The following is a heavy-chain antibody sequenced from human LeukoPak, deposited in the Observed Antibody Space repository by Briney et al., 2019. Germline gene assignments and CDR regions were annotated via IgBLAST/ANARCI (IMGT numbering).Heavy chain of an antibody. D-gene: IGHD5-18*01. CDR1: GGSHSSYY. J-gene: IGHJ2*01. CDR2: IHTSGST. CDR3: ATVTDSYGPPLWYFDL. Sequence: SDTLSLPRTVSGGSHSSYYWSWIPQPAAKALEWIGRIHTSGSTNYNPALKSRVTMSVDTSNNQFSLKLSSVTAADTAVYYCATVTDSYGPPLWYFDLWGGGTLVTVSS. V-gene: IGHV4-4*07.